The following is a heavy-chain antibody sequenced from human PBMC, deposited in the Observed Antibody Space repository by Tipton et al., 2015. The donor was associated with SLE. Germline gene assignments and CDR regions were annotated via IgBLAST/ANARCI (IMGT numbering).Heavy chain of an antibody. CDR1: GGAISSDDYY. V-gene: IGHV4-39*07. CDR3: ARGRGFDS. Sequence: TLSLTCTVSGGAISSDDYYWSWLRQPPGKGLEWIGTVYHTGRTYYNPSLNSRVTILLDTSNNQFSLKLTSLTAADTAVYFCARGRGFDSWGQGTLVTVPS. J-gene: IGHJ4*02. CDR2: VYHTGRT.